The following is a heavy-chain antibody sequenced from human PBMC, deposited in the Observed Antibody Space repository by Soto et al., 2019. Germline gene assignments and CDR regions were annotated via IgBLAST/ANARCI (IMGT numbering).Heavy chain of an antibody. Sequence: GGSRGLYWAASGSTFSSYWMHWVRQAPGKGLGWVSRINSDGNITSYADSVKGRFTISRDNAKNTLYLQMDSLRAEDTAVYHCVRDTQVLRYLGGVSPYFYGMDVWGQGTTVTVSS. V-gene: IGHV3-74*01. CDR3: VRDTQVLRYLGGVSPYFYGMDV. D-gene: IGHD3-16*01. CDR2: INSDGNIT. CDR1: GSTFSSYW. J-gene: IGHJ6*02.